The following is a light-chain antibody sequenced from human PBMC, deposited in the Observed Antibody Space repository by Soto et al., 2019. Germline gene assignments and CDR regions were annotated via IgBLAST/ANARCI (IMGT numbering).Light chain of an antibody. Sequence: EIVMTQSPATLSVSPGERATLSCRASQSVSSKLGWYQQKPGQAPRLLIYGASIRATGIPARFSGSGSGTEVTLTTSSLQSEHFAVYYCQQYNNWPRTFGPGTKVDIK. V-gene: IGKV3-15*01. CDR1: QSVSSK. CDR2: GAS. J-gene: IGKJ3*01. CDR3: QQYNNWPRT.